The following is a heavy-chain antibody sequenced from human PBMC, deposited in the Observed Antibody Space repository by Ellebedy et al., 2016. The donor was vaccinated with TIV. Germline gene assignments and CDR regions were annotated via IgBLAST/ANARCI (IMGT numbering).Heavy chain of an antibody. Sequence: AASVKVSCKASGYTFTRYDINWVRQAPGHGLEWMGWMKPNSGNTGPAQKFQGRVTITRNISISTVYMELSSIRSDDTAVYYCARSADYDILTGYHRYYFYGMDVWGQGTTVTVSS. V-gene: IGHV1-8*03. CDR1: GYTFTRYD. J-gene: IGHJ6*02. CDR2: MKPNSGNT. CDR3: ARSADYDILTGYHRYYFYGMDV. D-gene: IGHD3-9*01.